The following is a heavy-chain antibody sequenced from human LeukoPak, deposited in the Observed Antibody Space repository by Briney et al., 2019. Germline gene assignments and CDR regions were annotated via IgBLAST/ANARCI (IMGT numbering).Heavy chain of an antibody. CDR3: TREAYYYDSSGYFENDY. Sequence: GGSLRLSCTASGFTFGDYAMSWFRQAPGKGLEWVGFIRSKAYGGTTEYAASVKGRLTISRDDSKSIAYLQMNSLKTEDTAVYYCTREAYYYDSSGYFENDYWGQGTLVTVSS. CDR1: GFTFGDYA. J-gene: IGHJ4*02. CDR2: IRSKAYGGTT. V-gene: IGHV3-49*03. D-gene: IGHD3-22*01.